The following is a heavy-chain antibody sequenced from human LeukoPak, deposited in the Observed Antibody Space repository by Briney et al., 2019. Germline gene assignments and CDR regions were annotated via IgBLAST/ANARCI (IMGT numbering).Heavy chain of an antibody. CDR1: GFTFSSYA. Sequence: GGSLRLSCAASGFTFSSYAMNWVRQAPGKGLEWVSSISESSSHISYADSVKGRFTISRDNAKKSLYEQLDSLRVDDTAVYYCARGVVPAAFDYWGQGTLVTVSS. CDR3: ARGVVPAAFDY. V-gene: IGHV3-21*01. J-gene: IGHJ4*02. CDR2: ISESSSHI. D-gene: IGHD2-2*01.